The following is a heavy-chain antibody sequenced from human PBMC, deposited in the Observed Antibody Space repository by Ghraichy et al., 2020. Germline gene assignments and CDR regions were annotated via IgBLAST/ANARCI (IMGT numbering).Heavy chain of an antibody. Sequence: SETLSLTCTVSGGSVSSGSYYWSWIRQPPGKGLEWIGYIYYSGSTNYKPSLKSRVTILVDTSKNQFSLKLSSVTAADTAVYYCARDSYNYGQAGAHYYGMDVWGQGTTVTVSS. V-gene: IGHV4-61*01. J-gene: IGHJ6*02. CDR1: GGSVSSGSYY. CDR2: IYYSGST. D-gene: IGHD5-18*01. CDR3: ARDSYNYGQAGAHYYGMDV.